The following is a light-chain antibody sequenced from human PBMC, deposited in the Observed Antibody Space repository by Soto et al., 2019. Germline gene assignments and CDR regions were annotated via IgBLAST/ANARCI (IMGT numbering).Light chain of an antibody. J-gene: IGLJ1*01. V-gene: IGLV2-14*01. Sequence: QSVLTQPASASGSPGQSITISCTGTSSDVGGFNYVSWYQQHPGKAPKLMIYEVNNRPSGVSNRFSGSKSGNTASLTISGLQAEDEADYYCSSYTSSSTFYVFGSGTKLTVL. CDR1: SSDVGGFNY. CDR2: EVN. CDR3: SSYTSSSTFYV.